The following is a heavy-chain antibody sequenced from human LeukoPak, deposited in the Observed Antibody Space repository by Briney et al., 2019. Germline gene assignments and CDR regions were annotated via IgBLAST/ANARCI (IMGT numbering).Heavy chain of an antibody. D-gene: IGHD3-16*01. J-gene: IGHJ3*02. CDR1: GFRFNRDW. CDR3: ARRGDAFDI. Sequence: GESLKISCKASGFRFNRDWIGWVRQMPGKGLEWMGIIYPGDSDTRYSPSFQGQVTISADKSISTAYLQWSSLKASDTAMYYCARRGDAFDIWGQGTMVTVSS. CDR2: IYPGDSDT. V-gene: IGHV5-51*01.